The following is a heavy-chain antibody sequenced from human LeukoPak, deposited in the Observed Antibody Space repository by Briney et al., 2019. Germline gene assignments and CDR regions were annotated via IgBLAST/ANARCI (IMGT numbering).Heavy chain of an antibody. Sequence: PGGSLRLSCAASGFIFSTYGMHWVRQAPGKGLEWLAFIQYDGNKKYYTDSVKGRFTVSRDNSKNTLYLEMNSLTTEDMAFYYCVKEAGHNYDHALWGQGTLGTVSS. CDR2: IQYDGNKK. CDR1: GFIFSTYG. CDR3: VKEAGHNYDHAL. D-gene: IGHD3-3*01. J-gene: IGHJ4*02. V-gene: IGHV3-30*02.